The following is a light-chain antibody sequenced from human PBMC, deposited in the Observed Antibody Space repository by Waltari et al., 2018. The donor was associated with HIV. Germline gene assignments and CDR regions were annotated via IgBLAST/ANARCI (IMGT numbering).Light chain of an antibody. Sequence: DIVLTQSPETLSVSLGERAAIHCKSEKSVLSPSNNVNYFAWYQQRPGQRPTLLFSEASSRSSGVPARFTASGSRTDFTLTSDDLQADDVAVYCCQQYYSTPTFGRGTQLV. J-gene: IGKJ5*01. CDR3: QQYYSTPT. CDR1: KSVLSPSNNVNY. CDR2: EAS. V-gene: IGKV4-1*01.